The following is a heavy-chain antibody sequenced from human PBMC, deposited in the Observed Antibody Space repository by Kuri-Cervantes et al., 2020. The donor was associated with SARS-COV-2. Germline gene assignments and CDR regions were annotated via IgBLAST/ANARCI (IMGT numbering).Heavy chain of an antibody. Sequence: KVSCKGSGYSFTSYWISWVRQMPGKGLEWMGRIDPSDSYTNYSPPFQGHVTISADKSISTAYLQWSSLKASDTAMYYCASNYYGSGKWGQGTLVTVSS. J-gene: IGHJ4*02. V-gene: IGHV5-10-1*01. CDR2: IDPSDSYT. D-gene: IGHD3-10*01. CDR1: GYSFTSYW. CDR3: ASNYYGSGK.